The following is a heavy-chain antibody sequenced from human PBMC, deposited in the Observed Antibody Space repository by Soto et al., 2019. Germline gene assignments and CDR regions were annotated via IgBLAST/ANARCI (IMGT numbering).Heavy chain of an antibody. CDR2: IVVGSGNT. CDR1: GFTFTSSA. CDR3: AATIAARPGVGYYYYGMDV. D-gene: IGHD6-6*01. J-gene: IGHJ6*02. V-gene: IGHV1-58*01. Sequence: SVKVSCKASGFTFTSSAVQWLRQARGQRREWIGWIVVGSGNTNYAQKFQERVTITRDMSTSTAYMELSSLRSEDTAVNYCAATIAARPGVGYYYYGMDVWG.